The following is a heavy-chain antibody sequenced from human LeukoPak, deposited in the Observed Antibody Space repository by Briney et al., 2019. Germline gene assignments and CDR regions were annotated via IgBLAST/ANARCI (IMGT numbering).Heavy chain of an antibody. CDR2: IYWNDDK. CDR3: AHRLSVATGDYMDV. D-gene: IGHD1-14*01. Sequence: SGPTLVNPTQTITLTCTFSGFSLSSSGMGVGWIRQPPGKALEWLALIYWNDDKRYSPSLKSRLIITKDTFKNQVVLTMTNMDPVDTATYFCAHRLSVATGDYMDVWGKGTTVTVSS. V-gene: IGHV2-5*01. CDR1: GFSLSSSGMG. J-gene: IGHJ6*03.